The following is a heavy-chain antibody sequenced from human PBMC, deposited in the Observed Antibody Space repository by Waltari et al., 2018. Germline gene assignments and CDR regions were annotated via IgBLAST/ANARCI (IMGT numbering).Heavy chain of an antibody. J-gene: IGHJ6*03. CDR1: GFIFSSSG. V-gene: IGHV3-33*01. Sequence: QVQLVESGGGVVQPGRSLRLSCSASGFIFSSSGMHWVRQAPGKGLEWVAVIWNDGSLKYYTDSVKGRFTISRDNSENTLYLQMSGLRPEDTAVYYCARSVTTGSGYMDVWGKGTTVTVSS. CDR3: ARSVTTGSGYMDV. D-gene: IGHD4-17*01. CDR2: IWNDGSLK.